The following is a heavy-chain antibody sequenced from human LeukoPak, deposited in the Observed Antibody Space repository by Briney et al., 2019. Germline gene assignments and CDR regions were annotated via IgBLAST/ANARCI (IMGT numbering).Heavy chain of an antibody. Sequence: GGSLRLSCAASGFSFSSFSMNWVRQAPGKGLEWVSYISGGSSFTYYVDSVKGRFTISRDNSKNTLYLQMNSLRAEDTAVYYCAREEIAAAGWGQGTLVTVSS. CDR3: AREEIAAAG. CDR2: ISGGSSFT. V-gene: IGHV3-21*01. CDR1: GFSFSSFS. J-gene: IGHJ4*02. D-gene: IGHD6-13*01.